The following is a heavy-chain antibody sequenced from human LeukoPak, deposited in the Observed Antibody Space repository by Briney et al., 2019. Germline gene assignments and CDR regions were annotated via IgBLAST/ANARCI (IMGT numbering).Heavy chain of an antibody. D-gene: IGHD6-6*01. V-gene: IGHV3-23*01. J-gene: IGHJ4*02. CDR3: AKWKYSNSGIDDY. CDR2: ISGSGDNT. Sequence: GGSLRLSCAASGFTFSSYAMSWVRQVPGKGPEWVSVISGSGDNTYYADSVKGRFTISRDNSKNMLYLQMNSLRAEDTAVYYCAKWKYSNSGIDDYWGRGTLVTVSS. CDR1: GFTFSSYA.